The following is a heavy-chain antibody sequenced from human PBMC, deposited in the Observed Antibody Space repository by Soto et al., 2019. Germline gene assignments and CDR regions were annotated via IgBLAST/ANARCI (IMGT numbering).Heavy chain of an antibody. V-gene: IGHV4-59*01. D-gene: IGHD6-13*01. J-gene: IGHJ4*02. CDR1: GGSINSNY. CDR2: VYNSGST. Sequence: PSETLSLTCTVSGGSINSNYWTWIRQPPGKGLEWIGYVYNSGSTNYNPSLKSRVTISEDTSKSQFSLKVNSMTAADTAVYYCARYRREAVAGYTLDNWGQGILVTVSS. CDR3: ARYRREAVAGYTLDN.